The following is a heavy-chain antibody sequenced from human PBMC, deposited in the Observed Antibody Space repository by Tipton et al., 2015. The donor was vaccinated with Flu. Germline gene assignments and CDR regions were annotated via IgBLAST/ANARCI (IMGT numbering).Heavy chain of an antibody. CDR1: GDSMTSSRYY. J-gene: IGHJ5*02. CDR2: IFHSGST. CDR3: ARVSPGVESWFDP. V-gene: IGHV4-39*07. D-gene: IGHD3-3*01. Sequence: GLVKPSETLSLTCSVSGDSMTSSRYYWGWIRQPPGKGLEWIGSIFHSGSTYYNPSLRSRVTISVDTSKNQFSLKLISVTAADTAVYYCARVSPGVESWFDPWGQGTLVTVSS.